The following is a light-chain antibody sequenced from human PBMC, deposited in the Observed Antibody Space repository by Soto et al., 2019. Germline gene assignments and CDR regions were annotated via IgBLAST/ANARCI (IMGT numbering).Light chain of an antibody. V-gene: IGKV3-20*01. CDR3: QQYDSSPLT. CDR1: QSVRSSH. Sequence: IALTQSPGTLSVSRGGRATLCCRASQSVRSSHLVWHQQKPGQAPRLLIYSASIRATGIPDRFSGSGSGADFTLTISRLETEDFAVYYCQQYDSSPLTFGGGTKVDI. CDR2: SAS. J-gene: IGKJ4*01.